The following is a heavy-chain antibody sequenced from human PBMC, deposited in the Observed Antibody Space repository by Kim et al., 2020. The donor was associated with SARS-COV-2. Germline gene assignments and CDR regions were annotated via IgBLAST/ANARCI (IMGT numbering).Heavy chain of an antibody. CDR3: AREGGYFDFWSAYSPFKPGYFDY. J-gene: IGHJ4*02. CDR1: GFSLSTSGVG. Sequence: SGPTLVNPTQTLTLTCTFSGFSLSTSGVGVGWIRQPPGKALEWLALIYWDDDKRYSPYLKSRLTITKDTSKNQVVLTMTNMDPVDTATYYCAREGGYFDFWSAYSPFKPGYFDYWGQGTLVTVSS. D-gene: IGHD3-3*01. V-gene: IGHV2-5*02. CDR2: IYWDDDK.